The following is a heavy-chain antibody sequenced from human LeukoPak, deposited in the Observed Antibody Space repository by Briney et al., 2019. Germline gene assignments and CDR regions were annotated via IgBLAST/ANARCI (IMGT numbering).Heavy chain of an antibody. J-gene: IGHJ4*02. CDR1: GGSFSGYY. Sequence: SETLSLTCAVYGGSFSGYYWSWIRQPPGKGLEWIGEINHSGSTNYNPSLKSRVTISVDTSKNQFSLKLSSATAADTAVYYCARSGRSARHFDYWGQGTLVTVSS. CDR2: INHSGST. V-gene: IGHV4-34*01. D-gene: IGHD6-6*01. CDR3: ARSGRSARHFDY.